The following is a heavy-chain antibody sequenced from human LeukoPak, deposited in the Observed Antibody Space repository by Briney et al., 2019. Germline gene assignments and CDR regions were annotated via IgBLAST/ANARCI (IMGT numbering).Heavy chain of an antibody. J-gene: IGHJ5*02. V-gene: IGHV3-23*01. Sequence: GGSLRLSCAASGFTFSSYAMSWVRQAPGKGLQWVSIISSGGSTYSADSVKGRFTISRDNAKNSLFLQMNSLRAEDTAVYYCARDGSGWSNWFDPWGQGTLVTVSS. CDR3: ARDGSGWSNWFDP. D-gene: IGHD6-19*01. CDR1: GFTFSSYA. CDR2: ISSGGST.